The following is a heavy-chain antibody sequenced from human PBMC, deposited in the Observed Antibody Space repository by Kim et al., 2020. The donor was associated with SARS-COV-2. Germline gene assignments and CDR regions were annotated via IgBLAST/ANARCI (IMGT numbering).Heavy chain of an antibody. Sequence: SVKGRFTISRDNAKNSLYRQMNSLRAEDSAVYYCARDDSLRLAAAGKPYDYWGQGALVTVSS. J-gene: IGHJ4*02. V-gene: IGHV3-11*06. CDR3: ARDDSLRLAAAGKPYDY. D-gene: IGHD6-13*01.